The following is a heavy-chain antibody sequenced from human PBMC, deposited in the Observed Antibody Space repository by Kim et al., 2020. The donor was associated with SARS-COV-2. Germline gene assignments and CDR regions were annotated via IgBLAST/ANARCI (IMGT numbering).Heavy chain of an antibody. CDR1: GGTFTSYA. J-gene: IGHJ6*01. Sequence: SVKVSCKASGGTFTSYAISWVRQAPGQGLEWMGGSIPIFGTTTYAQKFQGRVTFTPDGPTNTAYMEMNSLRSEDTAVYFCTRGLPAGIIQGTFDSYAMDVGGEGTTVIVSS. D-gene: IGHD1-1*01. CDR2: SIPIFGTT. CDR3: TRGLPAGIIQGTFDSYAMDV. V-gene: IGHV1-69*13.